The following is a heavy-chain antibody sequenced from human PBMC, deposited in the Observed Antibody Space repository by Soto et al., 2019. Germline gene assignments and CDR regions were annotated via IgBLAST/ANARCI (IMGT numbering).Heavy chain of an antibody. J-gene: IGHJ6*02. V-gene: IGHV4-59*01. D-gene: IGHD3-16*02. CDR2: IYYSGST. CDR1: GGSISSYY. CDR3: ARDSQSYDYVWGSYRHHYGMDV. Sequence: SETLSLTCTVSGGSISSYYWSWIRQPPGKGLEWIGYIYYSGSTNYNPSLKSRVTISVDTSKNQFSLKLGSVTAADTAVYYCARDSQSYDYVWGSYRHHYGMDVWGQGTTVTVSS.